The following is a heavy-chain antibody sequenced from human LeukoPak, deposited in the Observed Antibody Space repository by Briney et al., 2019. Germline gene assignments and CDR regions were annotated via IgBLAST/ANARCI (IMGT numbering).Heavy chain of an antibody. CDR3: ATRSSRVPYGMDV. Sequence: GGSLRLSCAASGFTFSSYAMHWVRQAPGKGLEWVSSITSSTTYILYADSVKGRFTISRDNARDSLYLQMNSLRAEDTAVYYCATRSSRVPYGMDVWGQGTTVTVSS. V-gene: IGHV3-21*01. D-gene: IGHD1-1*01. J-gene: IGHJ6*02. CDR1: GFTFSSYA. CDR2: ITSSTTYI.